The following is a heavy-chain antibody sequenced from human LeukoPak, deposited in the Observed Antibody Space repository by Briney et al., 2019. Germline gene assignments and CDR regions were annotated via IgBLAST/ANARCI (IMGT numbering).Heavy chain of an antibody. CDR3: AREGDTPSPYYLDV. CDR1: GFTLRSYT. V-gene: IGHV3-21*01. CDR2: ISSSGSYI. J-gene: IGHJ6*03. D-gene: IGHD1-26*01. Sequence: GRSLRLSCGVSGFTLRSYTMHWVRQAPGKGLEWVSSISSSGSYIYLADSVKGRFTISKDNAKNSVYLQMNGLRVEDTAIYYCAREGDTPSPYYLDVWGKGTTVAVSS.